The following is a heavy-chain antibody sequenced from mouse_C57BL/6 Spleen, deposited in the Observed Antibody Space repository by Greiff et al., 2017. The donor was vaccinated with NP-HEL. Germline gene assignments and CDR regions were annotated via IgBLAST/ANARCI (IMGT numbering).Heavy chain of an antibody. CDR3: ARPFYYGSRGYYAMDY. V-gene: IGHV1-72*01. Sequence: QVQLQQPGAELVKPGASVKLSCKASGYTFSGYWIHWVKQRPGRGLEWIGRIDPNSGGTKYNEKFKSKATLTVDKPSSTAYMQRSSLTSEDSAVYYCARPFYYGSRGYYAMDYWGPGTSVTVSS. CDR2: IDPNSGGT. CDR1: GYTFSGYW. D-gene: IGHD1-1*01. J-gene: IGHJ4*01.